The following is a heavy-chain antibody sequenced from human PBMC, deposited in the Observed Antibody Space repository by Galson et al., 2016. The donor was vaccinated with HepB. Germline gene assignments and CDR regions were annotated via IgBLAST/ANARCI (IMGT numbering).Heavy chain of an antibody. CDR1: NYTFTSYG. CDR2: INPSAHTT. CDR3: ARSFCTNDICYVTAFDF. V-gene: IGHV1-46*01. D-gene: IGHD2-8*01. J-gene: IGHJ3*01. Sequence: SVKVSCKASNYTFTSYGISWVRQAPGQGFEWMGLINPSAHTTTYAQKFQGRVTMTRDTSTSTVYMELSSLRSEDTAVYYCARSFCTNDICYVTAFDFWGQGTMVTVSS.